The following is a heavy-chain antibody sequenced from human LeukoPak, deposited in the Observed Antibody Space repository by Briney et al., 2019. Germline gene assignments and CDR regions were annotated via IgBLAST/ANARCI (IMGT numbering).Heavy chain of an antibody. CDR3: ARASWVSSTDAVR. V-gene: IGHV3-23*01. J-gene: IGHJ4*02. Sequence: GSLVPSFAAVGISFSTFGMRWGRPGPGGGGGWVSSIRGNGETFYADSVKSRFTLSSDSSRNTLYLQLNNLRVEDTAIYYCARASWVSSTDAVRWGQGTLVTVSS. D-gene: IGHD3-16*01. CDR1: GISFSTFG. CDR2: IRGNGET.